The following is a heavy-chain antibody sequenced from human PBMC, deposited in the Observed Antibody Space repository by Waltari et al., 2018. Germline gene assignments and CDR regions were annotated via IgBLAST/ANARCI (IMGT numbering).Heavy chain of an antibody. CDR3: AGHGTTTNCHLGGAQFDP. V-gene: IGHV4-59*08. J-gene: IGHJ5*02. CDR1: GDSINTYY. Sequence: QVQLQESGPGLVKPSETLSLTCTVSGDSINTYYWSWIRQPPGKGLEWIASIYYSGRANNNPPLKSLVTRSMSRSKSQFSQNLDSVTAADTAMYYCAGHGTTTNCHLGGAQFDPWGQGTLVTVSS. CDR2: IYYSGRA. D-gene: IGHD2-2*01.